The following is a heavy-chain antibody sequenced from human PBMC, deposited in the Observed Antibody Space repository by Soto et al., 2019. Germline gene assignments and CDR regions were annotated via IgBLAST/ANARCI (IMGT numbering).Heavy chain of an antibody. V-gene: IGHV4-39*01. Sequence: QLQLQESGPGLVKPSETLSLTCTVSGGSISSSNYYWGWIRQPPGKGLEWIGTIYYSGSTYYNPSLKXRXTXSXXTPKNQFSLKLSSVTAADTAVYYCARRGSGSYHDYWGQGTLVTVSS. J-gene: IGHJ4*02. D-gene: IGHD1-26*01. CDR3: ARRGSGSYHDY. CDR2: IYYSGST. CDR1: GGSISSSNYY.